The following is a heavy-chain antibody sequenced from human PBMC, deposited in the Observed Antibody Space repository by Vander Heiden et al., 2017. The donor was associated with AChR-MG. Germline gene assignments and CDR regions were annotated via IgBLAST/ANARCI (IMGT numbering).Heavy chain of an antibody. CDR2: ISSRGIHI. J-gene: IGHJ4*02. Sequence: EVQLVESGGGLVKPGGSLTLSCEAPGFTFNSYPMHWVRQAPGKGLEWVSSISSRGIHIYYADSVKGRFTISRDNAKNSLSLLLSSLRAEDTAVYFCAREAYSTSRTPFFDYWGQGTVVTVSS. CDR1: GFTFNSYP. D-gene: IGHD6-13*01. CDR3: AREAYSTSRTPFFDY. V-gene: IGHV3-21*01.